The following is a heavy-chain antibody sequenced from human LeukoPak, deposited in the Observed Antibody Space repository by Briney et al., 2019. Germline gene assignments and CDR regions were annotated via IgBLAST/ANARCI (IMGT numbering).Heavy chain of an antibody. V-gene: IGHV4-59*13. Sequence: SETLSLTCTVSGGSISSYYWSWIRQPPGKGLEWIGYIYYSGSTNYNPSLKSRVTISVDTSKNQFSLKLSSVTAVDTAVYYCARYRSGGSTFDPWGQGTLVTVSS. J-gene: IGHJ5*02. CDR1: GGSISSYY. D-gene: IGHD2-15*01. CDR2: IYYSGST. CDR3: ARYRSGGSTFDP.